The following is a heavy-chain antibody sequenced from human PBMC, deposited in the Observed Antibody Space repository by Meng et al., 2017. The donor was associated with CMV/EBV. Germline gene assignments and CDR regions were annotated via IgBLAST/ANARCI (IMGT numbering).Heavy chain of an antibody. CDR1: GYTFTGYY. CDR2: INPNSGGT. Sequence: ASVKVSCKASGYTFTGYYMHWVRQAPGQGLEWMGWINPNSGGTNYAQKFQGRVTMTRDTSISTAYMGLSRLRSDDTAVYYCARWGGTYRLALGYFDYWGQGTLVTVSS. J-gene: IGHJ4*02. CDR3: ARWGGTYRLALGYFDY. V-gene: IGHV1-2*02. D-gene: IGHD6-19*01.